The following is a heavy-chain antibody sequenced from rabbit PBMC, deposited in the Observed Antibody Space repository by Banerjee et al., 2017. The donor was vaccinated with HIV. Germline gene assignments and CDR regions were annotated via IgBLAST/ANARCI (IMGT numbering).Heavy chain of an antibody. CDR3: ARRSVGYGYFSL. D-gene: IGHD6-1*01. J-gene: IGHJ4*01. CDR2: IVAGSSGTT. Sequence: HEQLVESGGGLVQPEGSLTLTCKASGFTLSSSDYMCWVRQAPGKGLEWIGCIVAGSSGTTYYASWAKGRFTISKTSSTTVTLQMTSLTTADTATYFCARRSVGYGYFSLWGQGTLVTVS. CDR1: GFTLSSSDY. V-gene: IGHV1S45*01.